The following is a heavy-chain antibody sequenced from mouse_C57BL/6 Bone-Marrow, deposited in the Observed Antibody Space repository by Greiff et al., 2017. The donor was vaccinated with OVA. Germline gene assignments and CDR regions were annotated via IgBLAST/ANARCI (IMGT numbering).Heavy chain of an antibody. V-gene: IGHV1-50*01. CDR3: ASAVFAY. CDR1: GYTFTSYW. Sequence: QVQLQQSGAELVKPGASVKLSCKASGYTFTSYWMQWVKQRPGQGLEWIGEIDPSDGYTNYNQKFKGKASLTVDTSSSTAYMQLTSLASADSAVYYSASAVFAYWGTGTLVTVSA. J-gene: IGHJ3*01. CDR2: IDPSDGYT.